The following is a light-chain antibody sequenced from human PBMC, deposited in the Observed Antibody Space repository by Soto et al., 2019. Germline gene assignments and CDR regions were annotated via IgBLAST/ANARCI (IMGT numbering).Light chain of an antibody. CDR1: SSDVGSYNL. CDR2: EGS. Sequence: QSALTQPASVSGSPGQSITISCTGTSSDVGSYNLVSWYQQHTGKAPKLMIYEGSKRPSGVSNRFSGSKSGNTASLTISGLRAEDEADYYCCSYAGSSTFSWVFGGGTKLTVL. V-gene: IGLV2-23*03. CDR3: CSYAGSSTFSWV. J-gene: IGLJ3*02.